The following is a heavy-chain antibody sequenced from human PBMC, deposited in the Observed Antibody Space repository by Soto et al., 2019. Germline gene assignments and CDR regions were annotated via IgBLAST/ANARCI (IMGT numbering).Heavy chain of an antibody. J-gene: IGHJ4*02. V-gene: IGHV1-2*04. Sequence: ASVKVSCKASGYTFTGYYMHWVRQAPGQGLEWMGWINPNSGDTNYAQKFQGWVTMTRDTSISTAYMELSRLRSDDTAVYYCARADRAIYDYIWGSYLFDFWGQGTLVTVSS. D-gene: IGHD3-16*02. CDR3: ARADRAIYDYIWGSYLFDF. CDR2: INPNSGDT. CDR1: GYTFTGYY.